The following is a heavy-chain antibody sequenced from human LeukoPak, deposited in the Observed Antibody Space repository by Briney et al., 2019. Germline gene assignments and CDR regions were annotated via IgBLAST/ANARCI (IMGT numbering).Heavy chain of an antibody. V-gene: IGHV3-30*02. CDR3: AKDLTEHYYDSSGYGSYMDV. CDR1: GFTFSSYG. Sequence: GGSLRLSCAASGFTFSSYGMYWVRQAPGKGLEWVAFIRYDGGNKYYADSVKGRFTVSRDNSKNTLYLQMKSLRAEDTAVYYCAKDLTEHYYDSSGYGSYMDVWGKGTTVTISS. D-gene: IGHD3-22*01. J-gene: IGHJ6*03. CDR2: IRYDGGNK.